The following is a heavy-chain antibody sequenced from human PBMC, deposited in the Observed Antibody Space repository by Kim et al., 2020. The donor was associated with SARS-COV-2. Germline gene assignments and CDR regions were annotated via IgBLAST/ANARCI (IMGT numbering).Heavy chain of an antibody. D-gene: IGHD3-3*01. CDR2: ISSISSYI. Sequence: GGSLRLSCAASGFTFSSYSMNWVRQAPGKGLEWVSSISSISSYIYYADSVKVRFTISRDNAKNSLSLQMNSLRAEDTAVYYCAIDGHFFEWLSSWFY. CDR3: AIDGHFFEWLSSWFY. J-gene: IGHJ5*01. V-gene: IGHV3-21*01. CDR1: GFTFSSYS.